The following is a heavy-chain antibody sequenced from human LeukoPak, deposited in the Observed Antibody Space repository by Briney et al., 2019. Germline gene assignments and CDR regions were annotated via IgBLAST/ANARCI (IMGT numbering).Heavy chain of an antibody. D-gene: IGHD2-2*01. CDR2: IYYSGST. Sequence: EPSETLSLTCTVSGGSISSYYWSWIRQPPGKGLEWIGYIYYSGSTNYNPSFKSRVTISVDTSKNQFSLKLSSVTAADTAVYYCARLEVVPAASNNWFDPWGQGTLVTVSS. J-gene: IGHJ5*02. V-gene: IGHV4-59*08. CDR1: GGSISSYY. CDR3: ARLEVVPAASNNWFDP.